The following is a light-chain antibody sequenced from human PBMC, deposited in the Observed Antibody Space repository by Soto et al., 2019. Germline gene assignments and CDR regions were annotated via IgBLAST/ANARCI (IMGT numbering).Light chain of an antibody. CDR1: QSVSSY. Sequence: EIVLTQSPAILAMSPGERATLSCRASQSVSSYFAWYQQKPGQAPRLLIYDASNRATGVPARFSGSGSGTDFTLTISSLEPEDFAVYYCQQRRYWTVTSGQGTKVDIK. J-gene: IGKJ1*01. V-gene: IGKV3-11*01. CDR2: DAS. CDR3: QQRRYWTVT.